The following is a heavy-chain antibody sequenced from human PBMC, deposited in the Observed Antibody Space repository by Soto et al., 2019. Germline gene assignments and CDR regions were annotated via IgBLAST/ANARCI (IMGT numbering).Heavy chain of an antibody. V-gene: IGHV4-61*01. D-gene: IGHD5-18*01. J-gene: IGHJ4*02. Sequence: QVQLQESGPGLVKPSETLSLTCTVSGGSVSSGSYYWSWIRQPPGKGLEWIGYIYYSGSTNYNPSLKSRVTISVDTSKNPFSLKLSSVTAADTAVYYCARDSYGPPAFDYWGQGTLVTVSS. CDR3: ARDSYGPPAFDY. CDR2: IYYSGST. CDR1: GGSVSSGSYY.